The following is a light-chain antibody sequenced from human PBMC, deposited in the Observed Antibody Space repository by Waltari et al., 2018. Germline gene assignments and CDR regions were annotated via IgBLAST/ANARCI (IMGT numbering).Light chain of an antibody. J-gene: IGKJ5*01. CDR1: QTINTH. CDR2: GAS. V-gene: IGKV1-39*01. Sequence: DIQMTQSPPSLSASIGDRVTITCRASQTINTHLNWYQQKEGKAPQLLIFGASSLRSGVHSRFSGTGSGKEVTITISGMQPEDFATYYCQQAYNVPPITFDQGTRLDLK. CDR3: QQAYNVPPIT.